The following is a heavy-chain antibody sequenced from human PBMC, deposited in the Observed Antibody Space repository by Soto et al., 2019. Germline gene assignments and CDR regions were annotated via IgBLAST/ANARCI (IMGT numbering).Heavy chain of an antibody. V-gene: IGHV3-23*01. CDR2: ISGSGGST. CDR1: GFTFSSYA. J-gene: IGHJ4*02. D-gene: IGHD2-15*01. CDR3: AKGSGSGGSGRENDY. Sequence: EVQLLESGGGLVQPGGSLRLSCAASGFTFSSYAMNWVRQAPGKGLEWVSAISGSGGSTYYADSVKGRFTISRDNSKNTQNLQTNSLKAQDTAVYYFAKGSGSGGSGRENDYWGQGTMVTVSS.